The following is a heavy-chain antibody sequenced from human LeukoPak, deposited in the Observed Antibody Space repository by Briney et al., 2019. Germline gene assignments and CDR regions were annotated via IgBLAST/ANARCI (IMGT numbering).Heavy chain of an antibody. CDR2: IYPGDSDT. J-gene: IGHJ4*02. D-gene: IGHD6-13*01. V-gene: IGHV5-51*01. Sequence: KAGESLKISCQGSGYSFTSYWIGWVRQLPGKGLEWMGIIYPGDSDTRYSPPFQGQVTISADKSISTAYLQWSSLKASDTAMYYCARRDSSSKHFDYWGQGTLVTVSS. CDR1: GYSFTSYW. CDR3: ARRDSSSKHFDY.